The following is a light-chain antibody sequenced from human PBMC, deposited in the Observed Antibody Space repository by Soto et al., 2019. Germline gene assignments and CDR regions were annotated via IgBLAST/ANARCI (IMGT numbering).Light chain of an antibody. Sequence: DFQMTQSSSTMSEPVRDIVNITGRASQSISSWLAWYQQKPGKAPKLLIYDASSLESGVPSRFSGSGSGTEFTLTITSLQPDDFATYYCQKYNNYLWKCGQGTTGDIK. CDR3: QKYNNYLWK. J-gene: IGKJ1*01. CDR2: DAS. V-gene: IGKV1-5*01. CDR1: QSISSW.